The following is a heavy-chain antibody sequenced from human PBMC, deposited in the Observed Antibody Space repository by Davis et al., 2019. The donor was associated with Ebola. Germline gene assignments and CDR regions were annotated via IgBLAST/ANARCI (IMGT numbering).Heavy chain of an antibody. Sequence: GESLKISCAASGFTFSSYWMTWVRQAPGKGLEWISYISGSGRTIYYADSVKGRFTISGDNAKNALYLQMNSLRAEDTAVYYCARGGPVWSGNIFDSWGQGTPVTVSS. CDR3: ARGGPVWSGNIFDS. J-gene: IGHJ4*02. CDR2: ISGSGRTI. D-gene: IGHD3-3*01. V-gene: IGHV3-48*04. CDR1: GFTFSSYW.